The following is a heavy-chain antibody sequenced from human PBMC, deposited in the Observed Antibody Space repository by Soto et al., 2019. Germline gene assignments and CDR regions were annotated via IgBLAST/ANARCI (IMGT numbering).Heavy chain of an antibody. D-gene: IGHD1-26*01. CDR3: AKDSSGSYEYPSVNWFDP. Sequence: EVQLLESGGGLVQPGGSLRLSCAASGFTFSSYAMSWVRQAPGKGLEWVSAISGSGGSTYYADSVKGRFTISRDNSKHTLYLQMNGLRGGDPAVYYCAKDSSGSYEYPSVNWFDPWGQGTLVTVSS. CDR2: ISGSGGST. J-gene: IGHJ5*02. CDR1: GFTFSSYA. V-gene: IGHV3-23*01.